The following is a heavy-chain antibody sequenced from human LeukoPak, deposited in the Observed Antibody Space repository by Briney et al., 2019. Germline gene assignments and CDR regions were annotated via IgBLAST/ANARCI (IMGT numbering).Heavy chain of an antibody. D-gene: IGHD3-22*01. Sequence: GGSLRLSCAASGFTFSSYAMSWVRQAPGQGLEWASAITGSGDKTYYAVSVKGRFTISRDNSKNTLYLQMNSLRAEDTAVYYCAKDRRYYDSSGYYYFDYWGQGTLVTVSS. CDR3: AKDRRYYDSSGYYYFDY. CDR2: ITGSGDKT. CDR1: GFTFSSYA. J-gene: IGHJ4*02. V-gene: IGHV3-23*01.